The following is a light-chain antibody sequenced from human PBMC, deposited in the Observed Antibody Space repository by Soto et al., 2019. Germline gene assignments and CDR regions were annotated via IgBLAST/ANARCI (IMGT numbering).Light chain of an antibody. Sequence: QSVLTQPPSASGTPGQRVTISCSVSSPSIAGNTVNWYQHIQGTAPKLLINLNNHRPSGVPDRFSGSKSGTSASLAISALQSEDEAAYYCSACDDTLHGPIFGGGTKLTVL. J-gene: IGLJ2*01. CDR2: LNN. CDR1: SPSIAGNT. CDR3: SACDDTLHGPI. V-gene: IGLV1-44*01.